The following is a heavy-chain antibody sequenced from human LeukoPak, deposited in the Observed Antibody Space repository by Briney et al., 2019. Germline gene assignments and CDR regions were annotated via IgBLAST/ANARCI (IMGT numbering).Heavy chain of an antibody. V-gene: IGHV3-30*18. Sequence: TGGSLRLSCAASGFTFSTYGMHWVRQAPGKGLEWVAVISYDGSNKYYADSVKGRFTISRDNSKNTLYLQMNSLRAEDTAVYYCAKDGSSYYDILTGYYSWFDPWGQGTLVTVSS. CDR1: GFTFSTYG. D-gene: IGHD3-9*01. J-gene: IGHJ5*02. CDR3: AKDGSSYYDILTGYYSWFDP. CDR2: ISYDGSNK.